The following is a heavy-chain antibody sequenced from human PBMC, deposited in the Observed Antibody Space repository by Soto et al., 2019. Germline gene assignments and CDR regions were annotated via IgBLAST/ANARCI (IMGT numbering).Heavy chain of an antibody. CDR3: ARRYSSSFDY. D-gene: IGHD6-13*01. Sequence: SETLSLTCTVSGRPLSSYLWTSVRQPPGKGLERNGHYYYSRSTNYNPPLKSRVTISVDTSQNQFSLKLSSVTAADTAVYYCARRYSSSFDYWGQGTLFTVSS. V-gene: IGHV4-59*08. CDR2: YYYSRST. J-gene: IGHJ4*02. CDR1: GRPLSSYL.